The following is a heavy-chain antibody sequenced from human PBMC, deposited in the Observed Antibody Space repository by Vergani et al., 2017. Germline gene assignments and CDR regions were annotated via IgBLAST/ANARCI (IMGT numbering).Heavy chain of an antibody. CDR2: ISGSGGST. CDR3: AKSLSTYYYGSGSPLDY. V-gene: IGHV3-23*01. Sequence: EVQLLESGGGLVQPGGSLRLSCAASGFTFSSYAMRWVRQAPGKGLEWVSAISGSGGSTYYADSVKGRFTISRDNSKNTLYLQMNSLRAEDTAVYYCAKSLSTYYYGSGSPLDYCGQGTLVTVSS. D-gene: IGHD3-10*01. CDR1: GFTFSSYA. J-gene: IGHJ4*02.